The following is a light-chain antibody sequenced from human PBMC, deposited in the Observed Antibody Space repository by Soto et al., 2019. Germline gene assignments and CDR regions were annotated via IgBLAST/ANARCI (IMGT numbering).Light chain of an antibody. Sequence: DIVMTQSPDSLAVSLGERATINCKASQSVLYSSNHNNYLAWYQQKPGQPPKLLIYCASTREAGVPDRFSGGGSGTDFTLPIISRQAEDVAVYYCQQYYSPPLTFGGGTKVEIK. CDR2: CAS. CDR1: QSVLYSSNHNNY. J-gene: IGKJ4*01. V-gene: IGKV4-1*01. CDR3: QQYYSPPLT.